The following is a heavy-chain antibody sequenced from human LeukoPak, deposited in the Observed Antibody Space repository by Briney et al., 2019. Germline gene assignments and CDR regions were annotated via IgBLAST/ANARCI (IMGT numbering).Heavy chain of an antibody. J-gene: IGHJ4*02. CDR2: ISAYDGNT. CDR3: ARDIYLGLGLDSSGFFY. Sequence: ASVKVSCKASGYTFTSYGISWVRQAPGQGLEWMGWISAYDGNTNYAQKLQGRVTMTTDTSTSTAYVELRSLRSDDTAVYYCARDIYLGLGLDSSGFFYWGQGTLVTVSS. D-gene: IGHD3-22*01. V-gene: IGHV1-18*01. CDR1: GYTFTSYG.